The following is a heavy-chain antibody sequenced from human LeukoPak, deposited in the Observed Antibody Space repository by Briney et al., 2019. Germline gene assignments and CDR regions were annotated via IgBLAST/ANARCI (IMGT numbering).Heavy chain of an antibody. Sequence: SETLSLTCAVYGGSFSGYYWSWIRQPPGKGLEWIGEINHSGSTNYNPSLKSRVTISVDTSKNQFSLKLSSVTAADTAVYYCARTAMVKGGVDYWGQGTLVTVSS. CDR2: INHSGST. V-gene: IGHV4-34*01. J-gene: IGHJ4*02. CDR3: ARTAMVKGGVDY. D-gene: IGHD5-18*01. CDR1: GGSFSGYY.